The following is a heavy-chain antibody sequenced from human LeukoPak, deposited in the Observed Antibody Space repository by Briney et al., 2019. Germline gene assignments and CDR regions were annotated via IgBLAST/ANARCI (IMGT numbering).Heavy chain of an antibody. CDR2: IIPIFGTA. V-gene: IGHV1-69*13. Sequence: ASVKVSCKASGGTFSSYAISWARQAPGQGLEWMGGIIPIFGTANYAQKFQGRVTITADESTSTAYMELSSLRSEDTAVYYCARDFPNFGFDPWGQGTLVTVSS. J-gene: IGHJ5*02. CDR3: ARDFPNFGFDP. D-gene: IGHD2-8*01. CDR1: GGTFSSYA.